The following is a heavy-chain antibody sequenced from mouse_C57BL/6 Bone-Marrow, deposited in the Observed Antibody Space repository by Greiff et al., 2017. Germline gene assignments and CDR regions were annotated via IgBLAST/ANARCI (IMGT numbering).Heavy chain of an antibody. Sequence: EVQLQESGEGLVKPGGSLKLSCAASGFTFSSYAMSWVRQTPEKRLEWVAYISSGGDYIYYADTVKGRFTISRDNARNTLYLQMSSLKSEDTAMYYCTRERGYGSSPYYFDYWGQGPTLTVSS. CDR3: TRERGYGSSPYYFDY. CDR1: GFTFSSYA. CDR2: ISSGGDYI. D-gene: IGHD1-1*01. J-gene: IGHJ2*01. V-gene: IGHV5-9-1*02.